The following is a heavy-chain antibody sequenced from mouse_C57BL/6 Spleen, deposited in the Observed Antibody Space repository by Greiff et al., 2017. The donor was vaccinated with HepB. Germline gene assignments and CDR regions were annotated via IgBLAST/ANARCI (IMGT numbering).Heavy chain of an antibody. D-gene: IGHD1-1*01. CDR2: IYPGDGDT. Sequence: QVHVKQSGPELVKPGASVKISCKASGYAFSSSWMNWVKQRPGKGLEWIGRIYPGDGDTNYNGKFKGKATLTADKSSSKAYMQLSSLTSEDSAVYFCARNYYGTVGWFAYWGQGTLVTVSA. J-gene: IGHJ3*01. CDR1: GYAFSSSW. CDR3: ARNYYGTVGWFAY. V-gene: IGHV1-82*01.